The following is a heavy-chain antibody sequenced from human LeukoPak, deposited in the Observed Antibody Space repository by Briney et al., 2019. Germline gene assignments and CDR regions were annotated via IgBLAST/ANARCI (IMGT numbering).Heavy chain of an antibody. J-gene: IGHJ4*02. D-gene: IGHD3-10*01. Sequence: SETLSLTCTVSGGSISSYYWSWIRQPPGKGLEWIGYIYYSGSTNYNPSLKSRVTISVDTSKNQFSLKLSSVTAADTAVYYCARDPYGSGSYFVEGYWGQGTLVTVSS. CDR3: ARDPYGSGSYFVEGY. CDR2: IYYSGST. CDR1: GGSISSYY. V-gene: IGHV4-59*01.